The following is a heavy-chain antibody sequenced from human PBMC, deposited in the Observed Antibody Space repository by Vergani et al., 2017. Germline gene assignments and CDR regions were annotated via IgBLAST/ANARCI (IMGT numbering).Heavy chain of an antibody. Sequence: VQLVESGPGLLKPSETLSLTCSVSGTSISGSSDYWGWIRQPPGKGLEWIGSIYYTGTTYYNEAHKSRLTISVDTSKNQFSLNLTSVTAADTAVYYCTRHGRSGWAGYFQHWGQGTLVTASS. CDR2: IYYTGTT. D-gene: IGHD6-19*01. CDR1: GTSISGSSDY. J-gene: IGHJ1*01. CDR3: TRHGRSGWAGYFQH. V-gene: IGHV4-39*01.